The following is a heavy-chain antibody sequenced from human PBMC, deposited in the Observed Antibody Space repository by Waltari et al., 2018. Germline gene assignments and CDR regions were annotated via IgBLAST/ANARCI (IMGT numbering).Heavy chain of an antibody. CDR3: AKGYGDPRWYLDY. J-gene: IGHJ4*02. D-gene: IGHD4-17*01. Sequence: EVQLVESGGGLVQPGGSLRLSCAASGFTLSSYAMSGVRQAPGKGLEWVSAISGSGGSTYYADSVKGRFTISRDNSKNTLYLQMNSLRAEDTAVYYCAKGYGDPRWYLDYWGQGTLVTVSS. V-gene: IGHV3-23*04. CDR2: ISGSGGST. CDR1: GFTLSSYA.